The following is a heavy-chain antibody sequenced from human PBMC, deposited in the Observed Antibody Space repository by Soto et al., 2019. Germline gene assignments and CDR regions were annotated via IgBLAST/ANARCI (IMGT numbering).Heavy chain of an antibody. D-gene: IGHD1-26*01. CDR3: ARDQGTVAPSYFDS. J-gene: IGHJ4*02. Sequence: PGGSLRLSCAASGFTFSTYSMNWVRQAPGRALEWVSSISSSSNYIYYGDAVKGRCTVSRDNAKNLVYLHMSSLRAEDTALYYCARDQGTVAPSYFDSWGRGILVTVSS. V-gene: IGHV3-21*06. CDR2: ISSSSNYI. CDR1: GFTFSTYS.